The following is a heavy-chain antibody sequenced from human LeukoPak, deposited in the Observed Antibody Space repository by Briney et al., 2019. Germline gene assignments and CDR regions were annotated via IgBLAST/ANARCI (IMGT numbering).Heavy chain of an antibody. Sequence: ASVKVSCKVSGYTLTELSMHWVRQAPGKRLEWMGGFDPEDGETVYAQKFQGRVTMTEDTSTDTAYMELSSLRSEDTAVYYCATVGGGGYYYYGMDVWGQGTTVTVSS. D-gene: IGHD2-15*01. CDR1: GYTLTELS. CDR3: ATVGGGGYYYYGMDV. J-gene: IGHJ6*02. V-gene: IGHV1-24*01. CDR2: FDPEDGET.